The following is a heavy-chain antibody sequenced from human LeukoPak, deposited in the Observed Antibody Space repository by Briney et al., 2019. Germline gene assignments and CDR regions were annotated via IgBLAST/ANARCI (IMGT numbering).Heavy chain of an antibody. V-gene: IGHV3-48*03. CDR3: ARGLEEGGYYYGSGSYYTPWYFDY. CDR2: ISSGGSTI. CDR1: GFTFSSYE. D-gene: IGHD3-10*01. J-gene: IGHJ4*02. Sequence: PGGSLRLSCAASGFTFSSYEMNWVRQAPRKGLEWVSYISSGGSTIYYADSVKGRFTISRDNAKNSLYLQMNSLRAEDTAVYYCARGLEEGGYYYGSGSYYTPWYFDYWGQGTLVTVSS.